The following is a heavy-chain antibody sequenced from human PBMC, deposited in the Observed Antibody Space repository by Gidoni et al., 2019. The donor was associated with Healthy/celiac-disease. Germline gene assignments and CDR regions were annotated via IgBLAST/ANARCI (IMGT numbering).Heavy chain of an antibody. J-gene: IGHJ5*02. Sequence: EVQLLESGGGLVQPGGSLRLSCAASGFTFSSYAMSWVRQAPGKGLEWVSAISGSGGSTYYADSVKGRFTISRDNSKNTLYLQMNSLRAEDTAVYYCAKDSITMIVRRLNWFDPWGQGTLVTVSS. CDR3: AKDSITMIVRRLNWFDP. V-gene: IGHV3-23*01. D-gene: IGHD3-22*01. CDR2: ISGSGGST. CDR1: GFTFSSYA.